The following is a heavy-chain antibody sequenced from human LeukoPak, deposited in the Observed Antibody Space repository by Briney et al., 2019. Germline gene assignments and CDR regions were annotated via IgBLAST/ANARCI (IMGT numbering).Heavy chain of an antibody. J-gene: IGHJ6*03. CDR3: ARQGCSTSSCYGNYHYYMDA. Sequence: GEPLKISCKGSGYSFANYWIAWVRQMPGKGLEWMGIIYPGDSDTRYSPSFQGQVTISADKSISTAYLQWSNLKASDTAMYYCARQGCSTSSCYGNYHYYMDAWGKGTTVTVSS. D-gene: IGHD2-2*01. CDR1: GYSFANYW. V-gene: IGHV5-51*01. CDR2: IYPGDSDT.